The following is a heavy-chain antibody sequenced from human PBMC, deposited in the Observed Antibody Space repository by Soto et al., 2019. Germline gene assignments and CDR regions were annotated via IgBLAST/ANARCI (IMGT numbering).Heavy chain of an antibody. D-gene: IGHD3-22*01. Sequence: GGSLRLSCAASGFSASATYMSWVRQARWKGLEWVAVIWYDGSNKYYADSVKGRFTISRDNSKNTLYLQMNSLRAEDMAVYYCAGGNYYYGSSGYYNIFGYNWLDPWGQGTLVTV. CDR3: AGGNYYYGSSGYYNIFGYNWLDP. J-gene: IGHJ5*02. V-gene: IGHV3-33*08. CDR1: GFSASATY. CDR2: IWYDGSNK.